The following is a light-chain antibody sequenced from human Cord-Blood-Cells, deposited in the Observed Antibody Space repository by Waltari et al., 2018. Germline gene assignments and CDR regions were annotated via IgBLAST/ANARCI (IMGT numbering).Light chain of an antibody. V-gene: IGLV2-14*01. CDR2: EVS. CDR1: SSDVGGYNY. CDR3: SSYTSSSTLV. Sequence: QSALTQPASVSGSPGQSITISCTGTSSDVGGYNYVSWYQQHPGKAPKLMIYEVSNRASGVSNRCSGSKSGNTASLTISVLQAEYEADYYCSSYTSSSTLVFGGGTKLTVL. J-gene: IGLJ2*01.